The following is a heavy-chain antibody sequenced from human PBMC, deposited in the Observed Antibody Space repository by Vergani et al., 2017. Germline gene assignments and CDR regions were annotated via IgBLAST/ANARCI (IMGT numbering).Heavy chain of an antibody. V-gene: IGHV3-21*01. CDR3: ARGGYDFWSGYYKRGAFDI. CDR2: ISSSSSYI. D-gene: IGHD3-3*01. J-gene: IGHJ3*02. Sequence: EVQLVESGGGLVKPGGSLRLSCAASGFTFSSYSMNWVRQAPGKGLEWVSSISSSSSYIYYADSVKGRFTISRDNAKNSLYLQMNSLRAEDTAVYYCARGGYDFWSGYYKRGAFDIWGQGTMVTVSS. CDR1: GFTFSSYS.